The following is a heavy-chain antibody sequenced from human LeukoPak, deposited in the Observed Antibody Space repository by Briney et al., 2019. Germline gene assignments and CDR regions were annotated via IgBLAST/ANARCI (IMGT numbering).Heavy chain of an antibody. V-gene: IGHV5-51*01. CDR2: LHPGDSDT. J-gene: IGHJ4*02. CDR3: ARGDTEVAATADF. Sequence: GESLKISCKASGYSFTTHWIGWVRQMPGKGLEWIGILHPGDSDTRYSPSFQGRVTISADKSISTAYLQWSSPRASDSAMYYCARGDTEVAATADFWGQGTLVTVSS. D-gene: IGHD6-19*01. CDR1: GYSFTTHW.